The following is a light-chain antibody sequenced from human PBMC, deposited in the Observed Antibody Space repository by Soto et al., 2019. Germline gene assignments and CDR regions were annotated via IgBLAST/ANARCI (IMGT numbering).Light chain of an antibody. Sequence: DIQMTQSPSSLSASVGDRVTITCRASQSISSYLNWYQQKPGKAPKLLIYAASSLQSGVPSRFSGSGSGTDFTLTISSLQHEDFATYYCQQRYSPPFTFGGGTKVEIK. J-gene: IGKJ4*02. CDR3: QQRYSPPFT. CDR1: QSISSY. V-gene: IGKV1-39*01. CDR2: AAS.